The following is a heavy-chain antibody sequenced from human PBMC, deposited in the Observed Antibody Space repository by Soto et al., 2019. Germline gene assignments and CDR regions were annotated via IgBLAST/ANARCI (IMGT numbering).Heavy chain of an antibody. V-gene: IGHV4-30-2*01. CDR3: ARTGMVRGVSLYYFDY. D-gene: IGHD3-10*01. Sequence: SETLSLTCAVSGGSISSGGYSWSWIRQPPGKGLEWIGYIYHSGSTYYNPSLKSRVTISVDRSKNQFSLKLSSVTAADTAVYYCARTGMVRGVSLYYFDYWGQGTLVTVSS. CDR1: GGSISSGGYS. J-gene: IGHJ4*02. CDR2: IYHSGST.